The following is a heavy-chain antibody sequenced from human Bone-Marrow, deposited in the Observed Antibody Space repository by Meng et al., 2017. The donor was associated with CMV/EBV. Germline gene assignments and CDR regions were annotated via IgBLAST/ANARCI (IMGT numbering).Heavy chain of an antibody. V-gene: IGHV1-2*02. CDR2: INPNSGGT. J-gene: IGHJ6*02. CDR3: AREGDFVVVPAAARYYYYGMDV. CDR1: GYTFTGYY. D-gene: IGHD2-2*01. Sequence: ASVKVSCKASGYTFTGYYMHWVRQAPGQGLEWMGWINPNSGGTNYAQKFQGRVTMTRDTSISTAYMELSRLRSDDTAVYYCAREGDFVVVPAAARYYYYGMDVWGQGTTVTVSS.